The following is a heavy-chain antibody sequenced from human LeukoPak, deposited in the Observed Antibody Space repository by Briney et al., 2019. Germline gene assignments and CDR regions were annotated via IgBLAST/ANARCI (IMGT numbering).Heavy chain of an antibody. V-gene: IGHV3-66*01. Sequence: GGSLRLSCAASGFTVSSNYMSWVRQAPGQGLEWVSVIYSGGSTYYADSVKGRFTISRDNSKNTLYLQMNSLRAEDTAVYYCARDIVGAADDAFDIWGQGTMVTVSS. CDR3: ARDIVGAADDAFDI. CDR1: GFTVSSNY. D-gene: IGHD1-26*01. J-gene: IGHJ3*02. CDR2: IYSGGST.